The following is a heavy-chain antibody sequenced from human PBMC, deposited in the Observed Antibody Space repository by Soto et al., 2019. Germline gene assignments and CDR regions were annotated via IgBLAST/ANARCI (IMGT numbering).Heavy chain of an antibody. D-gene: IGHD3-16*01. V-gene: IGHV4-39*01. CDR3: ATPFLTRSSWRNPLGEDSQYGTDV. CDR2: GYYDGNT. J-gene: IGHJ6*02. Sequence: SETLSLTCKVSGGSISSTSYYWSWVRQPPGTGLERIGSGYYDGNTYYNPSLKSRICISIDSSKNEFSLRLRSVTAADTAIYYCATPFLTRSSWRNPLGEDSQYGTDVWGQGTTVTVSS. CDR1: GGSISSTSYY.